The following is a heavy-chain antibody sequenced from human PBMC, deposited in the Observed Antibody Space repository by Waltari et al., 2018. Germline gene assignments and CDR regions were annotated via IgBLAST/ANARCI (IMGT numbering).Heavy chain of an antibody. J-gene: IGHJ4*02. V-gene: IGHV1-24*01. CDR3: TTRGDSNGYGQHFFDY. CDR1: GYTLTDLP. CDR2: FDPEDGET. Sequence: QVQLVPSGAEVKKPGASVNVYCKFSGYTLTDLPIPWVRQDPGKGLEWMGGFDPEDGETIYAQKFRDRVTMAEDPSTDTAYMELSSLRSGDTAVYYCTTRGDSNGYGQHFFDYWGQGSLVTVSS. D-gene: IGHD3-22*01.